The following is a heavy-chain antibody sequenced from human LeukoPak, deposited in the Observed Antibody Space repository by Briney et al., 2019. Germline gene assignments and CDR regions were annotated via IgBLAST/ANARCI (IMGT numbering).Heavy chain of an antibody. J-gene: IGHJ1*01. CDR3: ARGPSYFQX. V-gene: IGHV6-1*01. CDR1: GDTVSSNSAT. CDR2: TYYRSKWYK. Sequence: SQTLSLTCAISGDTVSSNSATWNWIRQSPSRGLEWLGRTYYRSKWYKYYAVSVKGRITINPDTSKNQFSLQLNSVTPEDTAVYYXARGPSYFQXXGQGTLVTVPS.